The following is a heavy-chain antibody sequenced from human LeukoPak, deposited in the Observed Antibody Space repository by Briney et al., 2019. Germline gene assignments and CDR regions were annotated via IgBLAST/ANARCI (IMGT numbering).Heavy chain of an antibody. CDR3: ARSESSTFTDLGH. Sequence: PGGSLRLSCAASGFTFSTYSMNWVRQAPGKGLEWFSSISSSSSYIYYADSVKGRLTLSRDTAKNSLYLQMNSLRAEDTAVYYCARSESSTFTDLGHWGQGTLVTVSS. CDR2: ISSSSSYI. CDR1: GFTFSTYS. V-gene: IGHV3-21*01. D-gene: IGHD2-2*01. J-gene: IGHJ4*02.